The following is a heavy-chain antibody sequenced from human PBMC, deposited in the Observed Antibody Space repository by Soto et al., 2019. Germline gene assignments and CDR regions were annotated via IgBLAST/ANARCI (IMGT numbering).Heavy chain of an antibody. CDR1: GYTFTSYY. J-gene: IGHJ6*02. D-gene: IGHD6-13*01. Sequence: ASVKVSCKASGYTFTSYYMHWVRQAPGQGLEWMGIINPSGGSTSYAQKFQGRVTMTRDTSTSTVYMELSSLRSEDTAVHYCARRGIAALDLTYYYGMDVWGQGTTVTVSS. CDR2: INPSGGST. V-gene: IGHV1-46*01. CDR3: ARRGIAALDLTYYYGMDV.